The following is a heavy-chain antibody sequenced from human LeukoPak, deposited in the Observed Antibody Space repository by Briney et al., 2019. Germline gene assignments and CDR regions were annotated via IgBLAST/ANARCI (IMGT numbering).Heavy chain of an antibody. J-gene: IGHJ1*01. CDR2: IYHSGST. D-gene: IGHD6-6*01. CDR3: ARGGAARLHFQN. V-gene: IGHV4-59*01. CDR1: GVSISTYY. Sequence: SETLSLTCTVSGVSISTYYSNWIWQPPGKGLEWIGYIYHSGSTNYNPSLQSRVTISVDTSKNQFSLNLNSVTAADTAVYYCARGGAARLHFQNWGQGTLVTVSS.